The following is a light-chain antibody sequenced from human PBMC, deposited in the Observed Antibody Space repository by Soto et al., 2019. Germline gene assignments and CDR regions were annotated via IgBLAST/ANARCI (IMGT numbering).Light chain of an antibody. CDR2: HVT. CDR1: SSDVGGYNF. CDR3: SSYTSNITPYV. V-gene: IGLV2-14*01. J-gene: IGLJ1*01. Sequence: QSALTQPASMSGSPGQSITISCTGTSSDVGGYNFVSWYQQHPGKAPKLMIYHVTNRPSGVSSRFSGSKSGNTASLTISGLQAEDEPDYYCSSYTSNITPYVFGTGTKLTVL.